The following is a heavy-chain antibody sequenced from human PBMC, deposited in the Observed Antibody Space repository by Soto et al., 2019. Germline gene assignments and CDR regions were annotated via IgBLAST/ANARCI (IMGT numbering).Heavy chain of an antibody. D-gene: IGHD1-26*01. V-gene: IGHV3-23*01. CDR3: ANLNSGSYYVDY. Sequence: GGSLRLSCAASGFTFSVYAMTWVRQAPGKGLEWVSGISGGGGSTYYADSVKGRFTISRDNSKNTLYLRMNSLRAEDTAVYYCANLNSGSYYVDYWGQGTLVTVSS. CDR1: GFTFSVYA. J-gene: IGHJ4*02. CDR2: ISGGGGST.